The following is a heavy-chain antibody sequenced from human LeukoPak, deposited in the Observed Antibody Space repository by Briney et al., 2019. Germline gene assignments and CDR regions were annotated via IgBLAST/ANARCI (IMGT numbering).Heavy chain of an antibody. D-gene: IGHD4-17*01. J-gene: IGHJ4*02. V-gene: IGHV1-18*01. CDR1: GYTFTSYD. CDR2: ISGYNGNT. Sequence: GASVKVSCKASGYTFTSYDINWVRQAPGQGLEWMGWISGYNGNTNYVQKFRGRITMTTDTSTSTAYLQLRSLSSDDTALYYCARDLSLGRHDDGEPFDSWGQGTLVTVSS. CDR3: ARDLSLGRHDDGEPFDS.